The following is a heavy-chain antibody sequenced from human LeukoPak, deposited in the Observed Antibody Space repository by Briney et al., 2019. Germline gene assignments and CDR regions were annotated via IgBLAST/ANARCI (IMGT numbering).Heavy chain of an antibody. J-gene: IGHJ4*02. Sequence: PSETLSLTCTVSGGSICSYYWSWIRQPPGKGLEWIGYIYYSGSTNYNPSLKSRVTISVDTSKNQFSLKLSSVTAADTAVYYCARDLMGIAYRGAFYYWGQGTLVTVSS. CDR3: ARDLMGIAYRGAFYY. CDR2: IYYSGST. CDR1: GGSICSYY. D-gene: IGHD6-13*01. V-gene: IGHV4-59*01.